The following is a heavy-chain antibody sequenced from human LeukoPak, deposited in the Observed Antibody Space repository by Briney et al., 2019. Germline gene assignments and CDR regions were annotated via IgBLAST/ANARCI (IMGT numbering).Heavy chain of an antibody. CDR2: IYYSGST. CDR3: ARVEGYSRLIDY. V-gene: IGHV4-61*08. J-gene: IGHJ4*02. D-gene: IGHD5-18*01. Sequence: PSETLSLTCTVSGASISSGGHYWSWIRQPPGKGLEWIGYIYYSGSTNYNPSLKSRVTISVDTSKNQFSLKLSSVTAADTAVYYCARVEGYSRLIDYWGQGTLVTVSS. CDR1: GASISSGGHY.